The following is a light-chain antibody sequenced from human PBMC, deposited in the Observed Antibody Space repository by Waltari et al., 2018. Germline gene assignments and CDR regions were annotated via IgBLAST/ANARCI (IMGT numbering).Light chain of an antibody. J-gene: IGLJ1*01. V-gene: IGLV2-14*03. Sequence: QSALTQPASASGSPGQSITFSCTGTSSDVGGYNFVSWYQQHPGKAPKLMIYDVSNRPSGISNRFSGSKSGNTASLTISGLQAEDEADYYCSSFRSGTTYVFGTGTKVTVL. CDR2: DVS. CDR3: SSFRSGTTYV. CDR1: SSDVGGYNF.